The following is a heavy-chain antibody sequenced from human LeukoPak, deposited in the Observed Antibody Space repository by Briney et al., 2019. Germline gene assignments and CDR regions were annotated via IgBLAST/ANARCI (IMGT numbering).Heavy chain of an antibody. CDR3: ARSWYWTSKYYYYHMDV. CDR1: GFTLSDHW. J-gene: IGHJ6*03. D-gene: IGHD6-13*01. Sequence: GGSLRLSCEVSGFTLSDHWVLWVRQAPGKGLVWVSRIDSDGSSSTYADSVKGRFTISRDNAKNTVYLQMNSLRAEDTAVYYCARSWYWTSKYYYYHMDVWGKGTTVTVSS. V-gene: IGHV3-74*01. CDR2: IDSDGSSS.